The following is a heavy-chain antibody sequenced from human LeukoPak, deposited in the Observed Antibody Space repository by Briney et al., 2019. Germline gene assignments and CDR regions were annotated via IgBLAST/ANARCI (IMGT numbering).Heavy chain of an antibody. D-gene: IGHD6-19*01. V-gene: IGHV3-33*06. Sequence: GGSLRLSCAASGFTFSNYDMHWVRQAPGKGLEWVAVIWFDGSNKFYADSVKGRFTISRYNSKNTLYLQMNSLKAEDAAVYYCANSAGALIGCWGQGNLVIVSS. CDR1: GFTFSNYD. J-gene: IGHJ4*02. CDR3: ANSAGALIGC. CDR2: IWFDGSNK.